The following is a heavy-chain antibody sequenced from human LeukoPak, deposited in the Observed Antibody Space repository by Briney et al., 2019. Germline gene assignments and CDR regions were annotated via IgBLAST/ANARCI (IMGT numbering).Heavy chain of an antibody. D-gene: IGHD2-15*01. CDR3: ARAYCSGGGCYSLGDY. CDR1: GYTFTSYG. J-gene: IGHJ4*02. Sequence: ASVKVSCKASGYTFTSYGISWVRQAPGQGLEWMGWISAYNGNTNYAQKLQGRVTMTTDTSTSTAYMELRSLRSDDTAVYYCARAYCSGGGCYSLGDYWGQGTLVTVSS. CDR2: ISAYNGNT. V-gene: IGHV1-18*01.